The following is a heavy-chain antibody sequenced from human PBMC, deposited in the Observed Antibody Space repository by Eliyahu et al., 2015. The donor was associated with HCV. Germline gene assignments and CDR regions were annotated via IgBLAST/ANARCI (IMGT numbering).Heavy chain of an antibody. V-gene: IGHV3-64*01. CDR1: GFTFSSYA. Sequence: LVQPGGSLRLSCAASGFTFSSYAMHWVRQAPGKGLEYVSAISSNGGSTYYANSVKGRFTISRDNSKNTLYLQMGSLRAEDMAVYYCARRGSGWSELNSWGQGTLVTVSS. CDR3: ARRGSGWSELNS. D-gene: IGHD6-19*01. J-gene: IGHJ5*02. CDR2: ISSNGGST.